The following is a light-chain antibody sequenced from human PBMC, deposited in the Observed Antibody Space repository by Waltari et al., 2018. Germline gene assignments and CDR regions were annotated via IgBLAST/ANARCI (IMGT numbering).Light chain of an antibody. CDR2: LNSDGSH. CDR1: RGPSSYP. Sequence: QLVLTQSPSASASLGASANLTCPLSRGPSSYPIAWPQQQPEKGPRYLMKLNSDGSHSKGDGIPDRFSGSSSGAERYLTISSLQSEDEADYYCQTWGTGIWVFGGGTKLTVL. CDR3: QTWGTGIWV. V-gene: IGLV4-69*01. J-gene: IGLJ3*02.